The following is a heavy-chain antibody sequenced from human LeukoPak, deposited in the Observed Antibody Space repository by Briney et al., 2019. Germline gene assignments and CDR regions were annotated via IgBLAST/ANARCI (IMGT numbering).Heavy chain of an antibody. CDR2: INHSGST. CDR1: GGSISSGNYY. V-gene: IGHV4-39*07. Sequence: NPSETLSLTCTVSGGSISSGNYYWSWIRQPPGKGLEWIGEINHSGSTNYSPSLKSRVTISVDPSKNQFSLTLTSVTAADTAVYYCASGILGSRTTVSYWGQGTLVTVSS. D-gene: IGHD2-21*01. J-gene: IGHJ4*02. CDR3: ASGILGSRTTVSY.